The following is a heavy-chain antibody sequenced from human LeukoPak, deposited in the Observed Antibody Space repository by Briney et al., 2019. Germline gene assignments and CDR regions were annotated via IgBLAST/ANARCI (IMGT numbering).Heavy chain of an antibody. J-gene: IGHJ5*02. V-gene: IGHV4-61*02. CDR2: IYTSGST. CDR3: ARELGLNWFDP. CDR1: GGSISSGSYY. Sequence: SETLSLTCTVSGGSISSGSYYWSWIRQPAGKGLEWIGRIYTSGSTNYNPSLKSRVTISGDTSKNQFSLKLSSVTAADTAVYYCARELGLNWFDPWGQGTLVTVSP.